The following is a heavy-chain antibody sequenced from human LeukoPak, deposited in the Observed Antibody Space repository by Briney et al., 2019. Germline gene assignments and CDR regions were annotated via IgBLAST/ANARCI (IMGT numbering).Heavy chain of an antibody. J-gene: IGHJ2*01. CDR1: GFTFSNYA. CDR3: AKDRRISPYWYFEI. D-gene: IGHD3-10*01. Sequence: GGSLRLSCVASGFTFSNYAMSWVRQAPGKGLEWVSGISDSGGSTYYADSVKGRFTISRDNSKNTLYLQMNSLRAEDTAVYYCAKDRRISPYWYFEIWGRGTLVTASS. V-gene: IGHV3-23*01. CDR2: ISDSGGST.